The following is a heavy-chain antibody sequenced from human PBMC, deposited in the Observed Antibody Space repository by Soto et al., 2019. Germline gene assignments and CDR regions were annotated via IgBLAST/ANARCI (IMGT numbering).Heavy chain of an antibody. D-gene: IGHD3-22*01. V-gene: IGHV1-46*01. CDR2: IYPRGGST. CDR3: ARVGYSSTGTTLHFHGLDV. CDR1: EYNFTSHY. J-gene: IGHJ6*02. Sequence: ASVKVSCKTSEYNFTSHYIHWVRQAPGQRLESMGIIYPRGGSTIYAQKFQGKVTMTRDTSTHTLYMELSSLRSEDTAIYYCARVGYSSTGTTLHFHGLDVWGQGTTVTVSS.